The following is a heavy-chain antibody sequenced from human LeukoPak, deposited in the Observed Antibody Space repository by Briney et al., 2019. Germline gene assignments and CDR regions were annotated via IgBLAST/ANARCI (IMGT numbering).Heavy chain of an antibody. CDR1: GFTFDDYA. Sequence: GGSLRLSCAASGFTFDDYAMHWVRQAPGKGLEWVSGISWNSGSIGYADSVKGRFTISRDNAKNSLYLQMNSLRADDTALYYCAKAPGRDGYNFDYWGQGTLVTVSS. CDR3: AKAPGRDGYNFDY. J-gene: IGHJ4*02. D-gene: IGHD5-24*01. CDR2: ISWNSGSI. V-gene: IGHV3-9*01.